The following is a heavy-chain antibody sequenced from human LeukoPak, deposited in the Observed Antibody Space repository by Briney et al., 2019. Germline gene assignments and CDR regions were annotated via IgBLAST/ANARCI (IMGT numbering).Heavy chain of an antibody. D-gene: IGHD3-22*01. CDR3: AVQRGLDY. V-gene: IGHV3-30*03. CDR1: GFTFSSYG. CDR2: ISYDGSNK. J-gene: IGHJ4*02. Sequence: PGGSLRLSCAASGFTFSSYGMYWGRQAPAKGLDWVAVISYDGSNKYYADSVKGRFTISRDNAKNSLFLQMDSLRAEDTAVYYCAVQRGLDYWGQGTLVTVSS.